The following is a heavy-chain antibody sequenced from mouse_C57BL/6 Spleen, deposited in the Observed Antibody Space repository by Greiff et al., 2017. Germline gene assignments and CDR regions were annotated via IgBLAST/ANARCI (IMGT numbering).Heavy chain of an antibody. CDR2: ISSGSSTI. V-gene: IGHV5-17*01. CDR3: ARGRPGRVFAY. Sequence: EVKLMESGGGLVKPGGSLKLSCAASGFTFSDYGMHWVRQAPEKGLEWVAYISSGSSTIYYADTVKGRFTISRDNAKNTLFLQMTSLRSEDTAMYCCARGRPGRVFAYWGQGTLVTVSA. CDR1: GFTFSDYG. J-gene: IGHJ3*01.